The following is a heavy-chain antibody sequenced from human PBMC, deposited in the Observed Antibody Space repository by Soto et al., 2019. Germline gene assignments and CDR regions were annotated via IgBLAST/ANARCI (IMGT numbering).Heavy chain of an antibody. V-gene: IGHV3-74*01. CDR2: IKSDGSSS. J-gene: IGHJ4*02. Sequence: PGGSLRLSCAASGFTLGNYWMHWVRQSPGKGLMWVARIKSDGSSSSYADSVKGRFTISRDNAKNTLYLQMNSLGAEDSAVYYCTTVIVGGHGNFDYWRQGTLVSVSS. CDR1: GFTLGNYW. D-gene: IGHD1-26*01. CDR3: TTVIVGGHGNFDY.